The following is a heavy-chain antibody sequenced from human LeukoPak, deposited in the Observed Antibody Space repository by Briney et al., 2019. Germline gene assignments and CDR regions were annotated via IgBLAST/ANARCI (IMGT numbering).Heavy chain of an antibody. V-gene: IGHV1-69*06. Sequence: SVKVSCKASGGTFSSYAISWVRQAPGQGLEWMGGIIPIFGTANYAQKFQGRVTITADKSTSTAYMELSSLRSEDTAVYYCAREPYYYDSSGYYPYYFDYWGQGTLVTVSS. CDR1: GGTFSSYA. J-gene: IGHJ4*02. D-gene: IGHD3-22*01. CDR3: AREPYYYDSSGYYPYYFDY. CDR2: IIPIFGTA.